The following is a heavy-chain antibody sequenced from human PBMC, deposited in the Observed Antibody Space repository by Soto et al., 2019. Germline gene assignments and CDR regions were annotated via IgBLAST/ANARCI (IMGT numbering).Heavy chain of an antibody. CDR1: GFTFTSSA. Sequence: SVKGSCKASGFTFTSSAVQWVRQARVQRLEWIGWIVVGSGNTNYAQKFQERVTITRDMSTSTAYMELSSLRSEDTAVYYCAADSAYSSSSKYYYYGMDVWGQGTTVTVSS. J-gene: IGHJ6*02. V-gene: IGHV1-58*01. CDR3: AADSAYSSSSKYYYYGMDV. D-gene: IGHD6-6*01. CDR2: IVVGSGNT.